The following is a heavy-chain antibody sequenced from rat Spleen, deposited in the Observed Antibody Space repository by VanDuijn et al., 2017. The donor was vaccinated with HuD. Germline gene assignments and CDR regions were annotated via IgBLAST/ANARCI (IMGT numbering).Heavy chain of an antibody. D-gene: IGHD4-3*01. V-gene: IGHV2-34*01. J-gene: IGHJ3*01. CDR3: ARAGEFGVDRDWLTH. Sequence: QVQLKESGPGLVQPSETLSLTCTVSGFSLTSYSVNWVRQPSGKGLEWMGRVWYDGDTIYNSSLQSRLSISRDTSKNQVFLKLNSLQIDDTGIYYCARAGEFGVDRDWLTHWGQGTLVTVSS. CDR1: GFSLTSYS. CDR2: VWYDGDT.